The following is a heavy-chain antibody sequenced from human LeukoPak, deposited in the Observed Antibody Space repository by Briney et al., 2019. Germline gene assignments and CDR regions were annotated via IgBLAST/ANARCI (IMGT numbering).Heavy chain of an antibody. J-gene: IGHJ4*02. CDR1: GFTFSSYW. CDR3: ARPHTGFDR. Sequence: GGSLRLSCTASGFTFSSYWTHWVRQAPGKGLVWVSRINSDGSTTTYADSVKGRFTISRDNAKNTLYLQMNSLRVEDTAVYYCARPHTGFDRWGQGALVTVSS. V-gene: IGHV3-74*01. CDR2: INSDGSTT.